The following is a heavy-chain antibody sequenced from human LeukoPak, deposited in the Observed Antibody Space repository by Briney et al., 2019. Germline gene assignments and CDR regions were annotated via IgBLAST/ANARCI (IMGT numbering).Heavy chain of an antibody. CDR1: GGSSSGYY. J-gene: IGHJ4*02. CDR3: ARGRYSGPRNFDY. CDR2: INHSGST. V-gene: IGHV4-34*01. Sequence: SETLSLTCAVYGGSSSGYYWSWIRQPPGKGLEWIGEINHSGSTNYNPSLKSRVTISVDTSKNQFSLKLSSVTAADTAVYYCARGRYSGPRNFDYWGQGTLVTVSS. D-gene: IGHD5-12*01.